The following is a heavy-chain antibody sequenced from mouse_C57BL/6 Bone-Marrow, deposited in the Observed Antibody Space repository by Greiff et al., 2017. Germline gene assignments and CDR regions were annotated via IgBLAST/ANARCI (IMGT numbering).Heavy chain of an antibody. Sequence: QVQLQQPGAELVKPGASVKLSCKASGYTFTSYWMHWVKQRPGQGLEWIGMIHPNSGSTNYNEKFKSKATLTVDQSSSTAYMQLSSLTSEDSAVYYCASYGANWGFDVWGTGTTVTGSS. V-gene: IGHV1-64*01. D-gene: IGHD1-1*02. CDR2: IHPNSGST. J-gene: IGHJ1*03. CDR3: ASYGANWGFDV. CDR1: GYTFTSYW.